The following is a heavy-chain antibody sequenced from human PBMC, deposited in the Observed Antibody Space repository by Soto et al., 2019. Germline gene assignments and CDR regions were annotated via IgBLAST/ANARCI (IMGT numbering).Heavy chain of an antibody. D-gene: IGHD6-13*01. J-gene: IGHJ5*02. V-gene: IGHV1-8*01. CDR1: GYTFTSYD. CDR3: ARVRSAAGTGWFDP. CDR2: MNPNSGNT. Sequence: QVQLVQSGAEVKKPGASVKVSCKASGYTFTSYDINWVRQATGQGLEWMGWMNPNSGNTGYAQKFQGRVTMTRNTSRSTAYMELSSLRSEDTAVYYCARVRSAAGTGWFDPWGQGTLVTVSS.